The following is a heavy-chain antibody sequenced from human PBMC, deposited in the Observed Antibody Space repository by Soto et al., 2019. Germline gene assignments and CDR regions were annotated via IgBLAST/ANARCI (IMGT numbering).Heavy chain of an antibody. CDR2: INSDGSG. V-gene: IGHV3-74*01. Sequence: VQVVESGGGLVQPGGSLRLSCAASGFTFNRYPLYWVRQAAGKGLVWVSRINSDGSGFYADSVKGRFTISRDNAKDTLYLQMNSLRVEDTSVYFCVRDNGGYLGQGTLVTVSS. CDR1: GFTFNRYP. D-gene: IGHD2-8*01. J-gene: IGHJ4*02. CDR3: VRDNGGY.